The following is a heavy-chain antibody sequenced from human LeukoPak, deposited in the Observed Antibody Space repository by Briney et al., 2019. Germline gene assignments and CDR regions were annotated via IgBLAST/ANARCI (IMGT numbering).Heavy chain of an antibody. CDR1: GFTFSGSA. V-gene: IGHV3-73*01. J-gene: IGHJ4*02. CDR3: TKHEESSGSYAFFDY. CDR2: IRSKANSYAT. D-gene: IGHD1-26*01. Sequence: PWGSLRLSCAASGFTFSGSAMHWVRQASGKGLEWVGRIRSKANSYATAYAASVKGRFTISRDDSKNTAYLQMNSLKTEDTAVYYCTKHEESSGSYAFFDYWGQGTLVTVSS.